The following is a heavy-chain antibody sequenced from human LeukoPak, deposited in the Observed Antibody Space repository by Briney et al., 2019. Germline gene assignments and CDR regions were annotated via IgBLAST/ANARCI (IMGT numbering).Heavy chain of an antibody. CDR1: GFTFSSYG. V-gene: IGHV3-30*03. CDR2: TSYDGSNK. D-gene: IGHD6-19*01. J-gene: IGHJ4*02. CDR3: ASVGVAGGVYFDY. Sequence: PGGSLRLSCAASGFTFSSYGMHWVRQAPGKGLEWVAVTSYDGSNKYYADSVKGRFTISRDNSKNTLYLQMNSLRAEDTAVDYCASVGVAGGVYFDYWGQGTLVTVSS.